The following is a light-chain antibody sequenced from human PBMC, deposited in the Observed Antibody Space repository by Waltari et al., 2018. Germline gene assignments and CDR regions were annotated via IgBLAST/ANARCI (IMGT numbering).Light chain of an antibody. CDR3: QSVDVGGSSV. V-gene: IGLV3-25*03. J-gene: IGLJ3*02. CDR1: ALPKQN. CDR2: KDK. Sequence: SSELTQPPSVSVSPGQTATISCSGDALPKQNVYWYHQRPGQTPLLVRYKDKERPSGIPERFSGSTSGTIVTLTIGGARAEDEADYYCQSVDVGGSSVFGGGTKLTVL.